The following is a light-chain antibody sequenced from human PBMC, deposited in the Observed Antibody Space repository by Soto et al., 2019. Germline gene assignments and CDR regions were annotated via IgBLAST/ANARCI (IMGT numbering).Light chain of an antibody. V-gene: IGLV2-14*01. CDR2: EVN. CDR1: SSDVGGYNY. J-gene: IGLJ2*01. Sequence: QSVLTQPASVSGSPGQSITISCTGTSSDVGGYNYVSWYQQHPGKAPKLMIYEVNNRPSGVSNRFSGSKSGNTASLTISGLEAEDEAYYYCSSYTSSTTHVFGGGTKLTVL. CDR3: SSYTSSTTHV.